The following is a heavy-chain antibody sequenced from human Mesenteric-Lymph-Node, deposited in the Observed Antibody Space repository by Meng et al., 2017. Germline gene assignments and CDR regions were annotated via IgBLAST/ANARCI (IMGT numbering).Heavy chain of an antibody. J-gene: IGHJ6*02. CDR1: GYSISSGYY. CDR3: ARDTWAHGDYVRYYYYGMDV. D-gene: IGHD4-17*01. Sequence: GSLRLSCAVSGYSISSGYYWGWIRQPPGKGLEWIGSIYHSGSTYYNPSLKSRVTISVDTSKNQFSLKLSSVTAADTAVYYCARDTWAHGDYVRYYYYGMDVWGQGTTVTVSS. V-gene: IGHV4-38-2*02. CDR2: IYHSGST.